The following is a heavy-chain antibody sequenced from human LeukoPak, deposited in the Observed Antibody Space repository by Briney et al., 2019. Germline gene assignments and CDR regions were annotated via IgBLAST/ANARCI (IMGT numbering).Heavy chain of an antibody. V-gene: IGHV3-15*01. J-gene: IGHJ4*02. CDR2: IKSKTDGGTT. Sequence: GGSLILSCAASGFTCSNAWMSWVRQAPGKGLEWGGRIKSKTDGGTTDYAAPVKGRFTISRDDSKNTLYLQMNSLKTEDTAVYYCTTGWSIEWLYWGQGTLVTVSS. CDR1: GFTCSNAW. D-gene: IGHD5-12*01. CDR3: TTGWSIEWLY.